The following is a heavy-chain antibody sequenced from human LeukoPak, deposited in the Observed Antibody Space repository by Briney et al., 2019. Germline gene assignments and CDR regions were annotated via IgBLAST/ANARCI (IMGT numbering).Heavy chain of an antibody. CDR1: GFTFSNYG. CDR3: AKGFRMMTTVTSDFDY. D-gene: IGHD4-17*01. Sequence: PGRSLRLSCAASGFTFSNYGMHCVRQAPGKGLEWVAVISFDGSDKYYTDSVKGRFTISRDNSKNTLYLQMNSLKTEDTAFYYCAKGFRMMTTVTSDFDYWGQGTLVTVSS. CDR2: ISFDGSDK. J-gene: IGHJ4*02. V-gene: IGHV3-30*18.